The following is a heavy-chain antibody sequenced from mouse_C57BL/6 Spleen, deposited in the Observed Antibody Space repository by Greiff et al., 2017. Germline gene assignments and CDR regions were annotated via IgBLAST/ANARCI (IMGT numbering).Heavy chain of an antibody. CDR3: GRVEIATVVATRMYAMDY. Sequence: VKLMESGAELVKPGASVKISCKASGYAFSSYGMNWVKQRPGQGLEWIGQIYPGDGVTNYNGKVKGKATLTADKSSSTAYMQLNSLPSEDSAVYVCGRVEIATVVATRMYAMDYGGQGTSVTVS. J-gene: IGHJ4*01. CDR1: GYAFSSYG. D-gene: IGHD1-1*01. V-gene: IGHV1-80*01. CDR2: IYPGDGVT.